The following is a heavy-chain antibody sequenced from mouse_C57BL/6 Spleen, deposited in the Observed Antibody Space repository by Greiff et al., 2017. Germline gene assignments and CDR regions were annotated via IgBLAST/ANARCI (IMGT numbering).Heavy chain of an antibody. J-gene: IGHJ3*01. CDR3: ATYSSWFAY. V-gene: IGHV3-6*01. D-gene: IGHD2-12*01. Sequence: EVKLQESGPGLVKPSQSLSLTCSVTGYSITSGYYWNWIRQFPGNKLEWMGYISYDGSNNYNPSLKNRISITRDTSKNQFFLKLNSVTTEDTATYYCATYSSWFAYWGQGTLVTVSA. CDR1: GYSITSGYY. CDR2: ISYDGSN.